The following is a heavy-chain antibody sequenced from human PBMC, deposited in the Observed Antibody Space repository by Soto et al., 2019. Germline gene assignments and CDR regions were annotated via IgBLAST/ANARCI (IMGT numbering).Heavy chain of an antibody. Sequence: SETLSLTCSVSGDSISTVDYFWAWIRQPPGQALEYIGYIYKSATTYYNPSFESRVAISLETSKSQFSLNVTSVTAADTAVYFCARGRYCLTGRCFPNWFDYRGHGNPVTVS. D-gene: IGHD2-15*01. V-gene: IGHV4-30-4*01. CDR3: ARGRYCLTGRCFPNWFDY. CDR2: IYKSATT. CDR1: GDSISTVDYF. J-gene: IGHJ5*01.